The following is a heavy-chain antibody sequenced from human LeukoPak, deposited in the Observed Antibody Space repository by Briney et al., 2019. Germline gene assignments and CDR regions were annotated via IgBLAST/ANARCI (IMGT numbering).Heavy chain of an antibody. J-gene: IGHJ4*02. D-gene: IGHD3-10*01. CDR3: ARGGMIRGVIFDL. V-gene: IGHV3-30*02. CDR2: IRYDGNEK. Sequence: PGGSLRLSCGASGFSFSDYGIHWVRQAPGQGLEWVTFIRYDGNEKYYADSVKGRFTISRDNSKNTAYLQMNSLRVEDTAFYFCARGGMIRGVIFDLWGQGTLVTVSS. CDR1: GFSFSDYG.